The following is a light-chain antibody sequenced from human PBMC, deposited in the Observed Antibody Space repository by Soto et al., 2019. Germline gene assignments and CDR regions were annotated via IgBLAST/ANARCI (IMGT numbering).Light chain of an antibody. V-gene: IGKV3D-20*01. CDR3: QQYSRAPLT. Sequence: IVLTQSAATLSWSAGERATLSCGASQSVSTYLAWYQQTPGQAPRLLIFDASQRATGIPPRFSGSGYGTDFNLTISRLEPEDFAVYYCQQYSRAPLTFGQGTKVDIK. CDR2: DAS. J-gene: IGKJ1*01. CDR1: QSVSTY.